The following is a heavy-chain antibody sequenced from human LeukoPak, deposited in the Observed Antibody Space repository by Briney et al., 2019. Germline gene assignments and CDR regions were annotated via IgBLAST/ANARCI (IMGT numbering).Heavy chain of an antibody. J-gene: IGHJ4*02. D-gene: IGHD3-9*01. V-gene: IGHV4-59*10. CDR3: ARGGNYDVLTGYHFYFDS. CDR2: IYTSGST. Sequence: SETLSLTCAVYGGSFSGYYWSWIRQPPGKGLEWIGHIYTSGSTHYNPSLKSRVTISGDTSRNHFSLELSSVNAADTAVYYCARGGNYDVLTGYHFYFDSWGQGTLVTVSS. CDR1: GGSFSGYY.